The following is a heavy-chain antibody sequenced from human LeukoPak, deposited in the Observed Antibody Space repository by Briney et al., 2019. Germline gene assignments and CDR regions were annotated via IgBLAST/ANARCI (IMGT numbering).Heavy chain of an antibody. CDR3: ARDKGGYCSSTSCPERFDNWFDP. V-gene: IGHV7-4-1*02. J-gene: IGHJ5*02. CDR2: INTNTGNP. Sequence: ASVKVSCKASGGTFSSYAINWVRQAPGQGLEWMGWINTNTGNPTYAQGFTGRFVFSLDTSVSTAYLQISSLKAEDTAVYYCARDKGGYCSSTSCPERFDNWFDPWGQGTLVTVSS. D-gene: IGHD2-2*03. CDR1: GGTFSSYA.